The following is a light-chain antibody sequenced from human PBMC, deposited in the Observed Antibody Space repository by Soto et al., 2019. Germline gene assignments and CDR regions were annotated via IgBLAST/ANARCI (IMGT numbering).Light chain of an antibody. CDR2: GAS. CDR3: QKYQNWPLIT. CDR1: QSVSSN. Sequence: EIVLTQSPGTLSVSPGERVTFSCRASQSVSSNLAWYQQKPGQTPRLLIYGASTRATGIPDRFSGSGSGTEFTLTISSLQSEDFADYYCQKYQNWPLITFGQGTRLEI. J-gene: IGKJ5*01. V-gene: IGKV3-15*01.